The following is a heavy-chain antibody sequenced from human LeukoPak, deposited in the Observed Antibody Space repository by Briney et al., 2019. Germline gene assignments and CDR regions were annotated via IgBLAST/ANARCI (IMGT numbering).Heavy chain of an antibody. CDR2: IYTGGNT. Sequence: GGSLRLSCTVSGFTVTSNSWSWVRQAPGKGLEWVSFIYTGGNTHYSDFVKGRFTISRDDAKNSLSLQMNSLRAEDTATYYCARIQLYHGDFDSWGQGTLVTVSS. CDR1: GFTVTSNS. J-gene: IGHJ4*02. D-gene: IGHD1-1*01. CDR3: ARIQLYHGDFDS. V-gene: IGHV3-53*01.